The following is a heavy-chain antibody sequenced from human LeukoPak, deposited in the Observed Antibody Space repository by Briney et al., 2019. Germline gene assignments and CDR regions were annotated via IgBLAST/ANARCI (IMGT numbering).Heavy chain of an antibody. D-gene: IGHD6-13*01. V-gene: IGHV3-30*03. CDR2: ISYDGGNK. J-gene: IGHJ6*02. Sequence: GGSLRLSCAASGFTFSSYGMHWVRQAPGKGLEWVAVISYDGGNKYYADSVKGRFTISRDNSKNTLYLQMNSLRAEDTAVYYCLAARYYYGMDVWGQGTTVTVSS. CDR3: LAARYYYGMDV. CDR1: GFTFSSYG.